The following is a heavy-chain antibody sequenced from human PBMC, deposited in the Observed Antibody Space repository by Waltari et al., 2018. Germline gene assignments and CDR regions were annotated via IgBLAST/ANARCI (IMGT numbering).Heavy chain of an antibody. J-gene: IGHJ4*02. CDR2: ISDSGGNT. V-gene: IGHV3-23*01. Sequence: EVHLLESGGVLVQPGGSLRLSCAASGFTFSTYAMTWVRQVPGKGLEWVSIISDSGGNTWYADSVKGRFTISRDNSKNTLFLQMNSLRAEDTALYYCAKCSSATCHNFDYWGQGTLVTVSS. D-gene: IGHD2-2*02. CDR1: GFTFSTYA. CDR3: AKCSSATCHNFDY.